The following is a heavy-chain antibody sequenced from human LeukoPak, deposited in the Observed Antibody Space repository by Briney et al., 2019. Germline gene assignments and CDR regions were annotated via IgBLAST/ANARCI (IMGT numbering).Heavy chain of an antibody. V-gene: IGHV3-33*01. CDR2: IWYDGGTK. CDR3: ARGDCGGDCSTSSDYYYYYAMDV. Sequence: PGGSLRLSCAASGFTFSSYGMHWVRQAPGKGLEWVAVIWYDGGTKSYADSVKGRFTVSRDVYKNTVYLEMNNLRGEDTAAYYCARGDCGGDCSTSSDYYYYYAMDVWGQGTTVTVSS. J-gene: IGHJ6*01. D-gene: IGHD2-21*02. CDR1: GFTFSSYG.